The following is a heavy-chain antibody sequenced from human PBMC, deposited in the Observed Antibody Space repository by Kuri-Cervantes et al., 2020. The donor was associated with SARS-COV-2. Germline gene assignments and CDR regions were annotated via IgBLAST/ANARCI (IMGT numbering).Heavy chain of an antibody. D-gene: IGHD6-13*01. Sequence: SVKVSCKASGGTFRTYGLSWVRQAPGQGLEWMGGIIPIFGTANYAQKFQGRVTITADESTSTAYMELSSLRSEDTAVYYCARVNSSSWLLSNPYYYYGMDVWGQGTTVTVSS. V-gene: IGHV1-69*13. CDR2: IIPIFGTA. CDR1: GGTFRTYG. CDR3: ARVNSSSWLLSNPYYYYGMDV. J-gene: IGHJ6*02.